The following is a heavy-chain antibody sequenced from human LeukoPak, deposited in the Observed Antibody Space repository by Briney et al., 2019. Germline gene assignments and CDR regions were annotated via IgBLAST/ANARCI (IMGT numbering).Heavy chain of an antibody. J-gene: IGHJ4*02. CDR3: ARGGGYGGPSGYFDY. CDR2: IYSGGST. Sequence: GGSLRLSCAASGFTVSSNYMSWVRQAPGKGLEWGSVIYSGGSTYYADSVKGRFTIFRDNSKDTLYLRMNSLSAEDTAVYYCARGGGYGGPSGYFDYWGQGHLVPVSS. D-gene: IGHD4-23*01. V-gene: IGHV3-53*01. CDR1: GFTVSSNY.